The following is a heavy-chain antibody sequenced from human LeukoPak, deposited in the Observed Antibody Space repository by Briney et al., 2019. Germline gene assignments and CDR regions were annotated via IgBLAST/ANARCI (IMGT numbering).Heavy chain of an antibody. CDR2: INHSGST. V-gene: IGHV4-34*01. D-gene: IGHD4-23*01. CDR1: GGSFSGYY. CDR3: ARLMGNSDYDY. Sequence: SETLSLTCAVYGGSFSGYYWSWIRQPPGKGLEWIGEINHSGSTNYNPSLKSRVTISVDTSKNQFSLKLSSVTAADTAVYYCARLMGNSDYDYWGQGTLVTVSS. J-gene: IGHJ4*02.